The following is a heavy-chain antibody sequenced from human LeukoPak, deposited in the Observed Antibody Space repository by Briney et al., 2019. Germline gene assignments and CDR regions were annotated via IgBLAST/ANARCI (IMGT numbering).Heavy chain of an antibody. D-gene: IGHD6-13*01. CDR3: ARDRGRGSSSKLDP. CDR2: ISSSSSYI. J-gene: IGHJ5*02. V-gene: IGHV3-21*01. CDR1: GFTFSSYS. Sequence: GGSLRLSCAASGFTFSSYSMNWVRQAPGKGREWVSSISSSSSYIYYADSVKGRFTISRDNAKNSLYLQMNSLRAEDTAVYYCARDRGRGSSSKLDPWGQGTLVTVSS.